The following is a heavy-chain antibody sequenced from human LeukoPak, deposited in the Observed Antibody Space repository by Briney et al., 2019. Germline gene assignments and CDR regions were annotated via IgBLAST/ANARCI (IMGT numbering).Heavy chain of an antibody. Sequence: PSETLSLTCAVSGYSISSGYYWGWIRQPPGKGLEWIGSIYHGGSTYYNPSLKSRVTISVDTSKNQFSLKLSSVTAADTAVYYCARLPSYYDSSGYSYWGQGTLVTVSS. CDR1: GYSISSGYY. J-gene: IGHJ4*02. CDR3: ARLPSYYDSSGYSY. D-gene: IGHD3-22*01. CDR2: IYHGGST. V-gene: IGHV4-38-2*01.